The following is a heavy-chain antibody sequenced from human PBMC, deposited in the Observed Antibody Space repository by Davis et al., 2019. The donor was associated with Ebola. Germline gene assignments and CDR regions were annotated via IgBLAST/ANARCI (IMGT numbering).Heavy chain of an antibody. D-gene: IGHD3-10*01. CDR2: MNPNSGNT. CDR1: GYTFTSYD. J-gene: IGHJ4*02. Sequence: ASVKVSCKASGYTFTSYDINWVRQATGQGLEWMGWMNPNSGNTGYAQKFQGRVTMTRNTSISTAYMELSSLKSEDTAVYYCARAPTWSEINYYCFDYWGQGTLVTVSS. V-gene: IGHV1-8*01. CDR3: ARAPTWSEINYYCFDY.